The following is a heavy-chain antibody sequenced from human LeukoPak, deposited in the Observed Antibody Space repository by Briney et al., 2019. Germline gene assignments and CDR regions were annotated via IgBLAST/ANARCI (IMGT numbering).Heavy chain of an antibody. Sequence: PGGSLRLSCAASGFTFSSYAMSWVRQAPGKGLEWVSAISGSGGSTYYADSVKGRFTISRDNSKNTLYLQMNSLRAEDTAVYYCARKLVEVGAMDYWGQGTLVTVSS. CDR2: ISGSGGST. D-gene: IGHD1-26*01. CDR1: GFTFSSYA. CDR3: ARKLVEVGAMDY. V-gene: IGHV3-23*01. J-gene: IGHJ4*02.